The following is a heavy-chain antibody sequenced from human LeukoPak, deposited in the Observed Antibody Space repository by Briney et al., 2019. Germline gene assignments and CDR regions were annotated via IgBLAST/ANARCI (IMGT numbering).Heavy chain of an antibody. V-gene: IGHV3-48*04. CDR2: INSSSSTI. J-gene: IGHJ6*02. CDR3: ARGVKVRGVNYYAMDV. D-gene: IGHD3-10*01. Sequence: GGSLRLSCAASGFTFSSYGMHWVRQAPGKGLEWVSYINSSSSTIFYADSVKGRFTISRDDAKNSLYLQMNSLRAEDTAVYYCARGVKVRGVNYYAMDVWGQGTTVTVSS. CDR1: GFTFSSYG.